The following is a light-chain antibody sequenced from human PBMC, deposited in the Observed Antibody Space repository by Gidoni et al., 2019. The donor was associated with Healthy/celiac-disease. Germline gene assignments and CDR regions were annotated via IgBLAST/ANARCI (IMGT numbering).Light chain of an antibody. J-gene: IGLJ2*01. CDR3: VLYMGP. Sequence: QTVVTQEPSFSVSPGGTVTLTCSLSSGSVSTSYYPSWYQQTPGQAPRTLIYSTNTRSSGVPDRFSGSILGNKAALTITGAQADDESDYYCVLYMGPFGGGTKLTVL. CDR1: SGSVSTSYY. V-gene: IGLV8-61*01. CDR2: STN.